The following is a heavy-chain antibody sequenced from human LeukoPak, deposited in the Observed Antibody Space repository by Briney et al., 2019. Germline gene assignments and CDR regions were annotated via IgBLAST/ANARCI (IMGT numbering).Heavy chain of an antibody. D-gene: IGHD4-11*01. CDR2: MNPNSGNT. CDR3: ARGYDYLYAEYFQH. J-gene: IGHJ1*01. V-gene: IGHV1-8*01. Sequence: GASVKVSFKASGYTFTSYDINWVRQATGQGLEWMGWMNPNSGNTGYAQKFQGRVTMTRNTSIGTAYMELSSLRSEDTAVYYCARGYDYLYAEYFQHWGQGTLVTVSS. CDR1: GYTFTSYD.